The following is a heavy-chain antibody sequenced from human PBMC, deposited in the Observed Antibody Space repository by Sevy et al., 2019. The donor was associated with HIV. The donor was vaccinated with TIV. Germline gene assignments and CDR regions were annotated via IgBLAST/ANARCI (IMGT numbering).Heavy chain of an antibody. Sequence: SETLSLTCSLSGGSNNNYYWSWIRQPPGKGLEWMGYIYHTGSTNYNPSLKSRVTISIDKSNNQFSLKLSSVTAADTAVYYCAASYYDFLTGSGGWFDPWGRGTLVTVSS. J-gene: IGHJ5*02. CDR1: GGSNNNYY. CDR3: AASYYDFLTGSGGWFDP. D-gene: IGHD3-9*01. CDR2: IYHTGST. V-gene: IGHV4-59*13.